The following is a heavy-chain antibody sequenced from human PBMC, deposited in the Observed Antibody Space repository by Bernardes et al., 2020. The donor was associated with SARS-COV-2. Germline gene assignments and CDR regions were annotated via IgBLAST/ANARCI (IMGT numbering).Heavy chain of an antibody. Sequence: SETLSLTCTVSGGSISSRSHYWGWIRQPPGKGLEWIGSVYYSGDTYYNPSLESRVTISVDASKNQFSLKLNAVTAADTAVYYCATQKSVVTNYEEYFDYWGQGYLVTVSS. CDR2: VYYSGDT. D-gene: IGHD3-3*01. V-gene: IGHV4-39*01. J-gene: IGHJ4*02. CDR3: ATQKSVVTNYEEYFDY. CDR1: GGSISSRSHY.